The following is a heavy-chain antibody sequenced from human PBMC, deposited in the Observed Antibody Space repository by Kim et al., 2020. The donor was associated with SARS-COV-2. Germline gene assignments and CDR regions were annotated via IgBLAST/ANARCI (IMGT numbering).Heavy chain of an antibody. J-gene: IGHJ4*02. D-gene: IGHD1-26*01. CDR3: AKRGSRVGFDS. V-gene: IGHV3-23*01. CDR1: GFTFSSYD. Sequence: GGSLRLSCAASGFTFSSYDMSWVRQAPGKGLEWVSTFTYSGDDTYYTDSVKGQFTISRDNSKNTLYLQMNSLRADDTAVYYCAKRGSRVGFDSWGQGTLVAVSS. CDR2: FTYSGDDT.